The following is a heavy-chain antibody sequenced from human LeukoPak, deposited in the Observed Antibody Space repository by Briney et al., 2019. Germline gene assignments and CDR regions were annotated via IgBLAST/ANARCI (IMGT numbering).Heavy chain of an antibody. D-gene: IGHD7-27*01. CDR1: GFTFGNYA. Sequence: GGPLRLSCTASGFTFGNYAMSFFRQAPGKGLEWISLIRSRGYGGATEYAASVKGRFTMSRDDSKGIAYLQMDSLKTEDTAVYYCARNWGPGSFDYWGQGTLVTVSS. J-gene: IGHJ4*02. CDR3: ARNWGPGSFDY. V-gene: IGHV3-49*03. CDR2: IRSRGYGGAT.